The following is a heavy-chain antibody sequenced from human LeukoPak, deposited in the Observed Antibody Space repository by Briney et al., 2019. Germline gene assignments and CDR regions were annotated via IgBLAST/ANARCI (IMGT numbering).Heavy chain of an antibody. D-gene: IGHD2-21*02. Sequence: GGSLRLSCAASGFTFSSYSMNWVRQAPGKGLEWVSSISSSSSYIYYADSVKGRFTISRDNAKNSLYLQMNSLRAEDTAVYYCARDLWGIVVVTAPDAFDIWGQGTMVTVSS. V-gene: IGHV3-21*01. CDR3: ARDLWGIVVVTAPDAFDI. CDR2: ISSSSSYI. J-gene: IGHJ3*02. CDR1: GFTFSSYS.